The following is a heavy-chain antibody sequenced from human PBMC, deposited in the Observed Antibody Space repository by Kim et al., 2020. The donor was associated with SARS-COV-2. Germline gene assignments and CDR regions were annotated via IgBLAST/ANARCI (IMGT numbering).Heavy chain of an antibody. V-gene: IGHV1-58*02. D-gene: IGHD3-10*01. CDR2: IVVGSGNT. CDR1: GFTFTSSS. CDR3: AAVRGASTGTTYYYYAMDV. Sequence: SVKVSCKASGFTFTSSSMQWVRQARGQRLEWLGWIVVGSGNTNYAQKFLERVTITRDMSTSTAYMELSSLGSEDTAVYYCAAVRGASTGTTYYYYAMDVWGQGTTVTVSS. J-gene: IGHJ6*02.